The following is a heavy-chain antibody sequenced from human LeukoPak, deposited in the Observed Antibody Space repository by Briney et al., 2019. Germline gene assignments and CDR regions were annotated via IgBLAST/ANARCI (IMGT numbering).Heavy chain of an antibody. J-gene: IGHJ3*02. CDR3: ARGVPMGPIVVVPAAIPSDAFDI. CDR2: INPNSGAT. D-gene: IGHD2-2*01. Sequence: GASVKVSCKASGYTFTDYYIHWVRQAPGQGLEWMGWINPNSGATNYAQKFQGRVTMTRDTSISAAYMELSRLRSDDTAVYYCARGVPMGPIVVVPAAIPSDAFDIWGQETMVTVSS. V-gene: IGHV1-2*02. CDR1: GYTFTDYY.